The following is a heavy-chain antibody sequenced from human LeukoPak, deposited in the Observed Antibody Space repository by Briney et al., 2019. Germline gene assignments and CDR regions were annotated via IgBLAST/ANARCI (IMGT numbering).Heavy chain of an antibody. CDR3: ARDNQPLNYFDY. D-gene: IGHD2-2*01. CDR2: IYYSGST. J-gene: IGHJ4*02. CDR1: GDSITSGSYY. V-gene: IGHV4-61*01. Sequence: SQTLSLTCTVSGDSITSGSYYWSWIRQPPGKGLEWIGYIYYSGSTNYNPSLKSRVTISVDTSKNQFSLKLSSVTAADTAVYYCARDNQPLNYFDYWGQGTLVTVSS.